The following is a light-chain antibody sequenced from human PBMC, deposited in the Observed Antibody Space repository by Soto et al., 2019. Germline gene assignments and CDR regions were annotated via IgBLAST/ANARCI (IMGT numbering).Light chain of an antibody. CDR2: DAS. V-gene: IGKV1-5*01. Sequence: DIQMTQSPSTLSASVGDRDTITCRASQSISTWLAWYQQRPGKAPKLLIYDASSLESGVPSRFSGSGSGTEFTLTISSLQPDDFATYYCKQYNSYGTFGQGTKVDIK. CDR1: QSISTW. CDR3: KQYNSYGT. J-gene: IGKJ1*01.